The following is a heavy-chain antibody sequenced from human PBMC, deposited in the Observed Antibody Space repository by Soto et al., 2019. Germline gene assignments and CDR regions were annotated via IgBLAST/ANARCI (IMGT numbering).Heavy chain of an antibody. J-gene: IGHJ4*01. Sequence: SETLSLTCSVSGGSISGSYWAWIRQPPGKGPEWIASIYHGGTTFYNPSLKSRITISVDTSNNQFSLKLTSVTAADTAVYYCARVHVMVVAGSTFDYWGHGTLVTVSS. D-gene: IGHD6-19*01. CDR1: GGSISGSY. CDR3: ARVHVMVVAGSTFDY. CDR2: IYHGGTT. V-gene: IGHV4-38-2*02.